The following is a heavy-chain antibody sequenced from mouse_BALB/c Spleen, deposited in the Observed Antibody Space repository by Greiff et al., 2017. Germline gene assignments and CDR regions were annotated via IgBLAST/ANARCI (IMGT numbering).Heavy chain of an antibody. CDR1: GYTFTSYY. J-gene: IGHJ2*01. V-gene: IGHV1S81*02. CDR3: ARGFTGNYFDY. CDR2: INPSNGGT. Sequence: QVQLQQPGAELVKPGASVKLSCKASGYTFTSYYMYWVKQRPGQGLEWIGGINPSNGGTNFNEKFKSKATLTVDKSSSTAYMQLSSLTSEDSAVYYCARGFTGNYFDYWGQGTTLTVSS.